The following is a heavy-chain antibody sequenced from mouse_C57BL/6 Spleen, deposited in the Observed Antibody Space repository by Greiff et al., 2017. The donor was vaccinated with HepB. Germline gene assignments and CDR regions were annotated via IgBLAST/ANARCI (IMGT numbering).Heavy chain of an antibody. Sequence: DVMLVESGGGLVKPGGSLKLSCAASGFTFSDYGMHWVRQAPEKGLEWVAYISSGSSTIYYADTVKGRFTISRDKAKNTLFLQMTSLRSEDTAMYYCARTGDFDYWGQGTTLTVSS. CDR3: ARTGDFDY. V-gene: IGHV5-17*01. D-gene: IGHD4-1*01. CDR2: ISSGSSTI. J-gene: IGHJ2*01. CDR1: GFTFSDYG.